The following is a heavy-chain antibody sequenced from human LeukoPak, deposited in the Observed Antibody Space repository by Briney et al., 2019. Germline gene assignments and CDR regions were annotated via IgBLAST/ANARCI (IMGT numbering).Heavy chain of an antibody. J-gene: IGHJ5*02. CDR3: ARGRGSSSWYYNWFDP. V-gene: IGHV1-3*01. CDR2: INAGNGNT. Sequence: ASVKVSCKASGYTFTSYAMHWVRQAPGQRLEWMGWINAGNGNTKYSQKFQGRVTITRDTSASTAYMELSSLRSEDTAVYYCARGRGSSSWYYNWFDPWGQGTLVTVSS. CDR1: GYTFTSYA. D-gene: IGHD6-13*01.